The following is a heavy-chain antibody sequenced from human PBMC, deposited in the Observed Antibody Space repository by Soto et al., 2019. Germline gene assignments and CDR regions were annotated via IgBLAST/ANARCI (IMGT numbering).Heavy chain of an antibody. CDR3: ARDLPVLRFLEWSPAQFDY. J-gene: IGHJ4*02. D-gene: IGHD3-3*01. CDR1: GGSISSYY. Sequence: PSETLSLTCTVSGGSISSYYWSWIRQSPGKGLEWIGYIYYSGSTYYNPSLESRVTISVDTSKNQFSLKLTSVTAADTAVYYCARDLPVLRFLEWSPAQFDYWGQGTLVTVSS. V-gene: IGHV4-59*12. CDR2: IYYSGST.